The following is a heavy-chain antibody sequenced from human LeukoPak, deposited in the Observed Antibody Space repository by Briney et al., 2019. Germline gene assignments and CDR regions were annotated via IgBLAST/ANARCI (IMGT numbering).Heavy chain of an antibody. V-gene: IGHV1-2*02. CDR2: INPNSGGT. J-gene: IGHJ4*02. Sequence: GASVKVSCKASGYTFTCYYMRWVRQAPGQGLDWMGWINPNSGGTNYAQKFQGRVTMTRDTSISTAYMELSRLRSDDTAVYYCATRTHGSYMGPEGYWGQGTLVTVSS. CDR3: ATRTHGSYMGPEGY. CDR1: GYTFTCYY. D-gene: IGHD1-26*01.